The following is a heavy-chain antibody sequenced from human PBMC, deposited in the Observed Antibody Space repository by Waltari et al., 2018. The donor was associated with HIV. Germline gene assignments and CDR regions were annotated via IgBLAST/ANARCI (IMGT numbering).Heavy chain of an antibody. CDR2: ISDSGIT. Sequence: EVHLLESGGGLVQPGGSLRLSCAASGFTFSAYAMVWVRPAPGRGLEWVSGISDSGITYYTDSVKGRFTISRDNSKDTLYLQINSLRVEDAAIYYCAKGRGSYRLNYFDHWGRGTLVTVSS. CDR1: GFTFSAYA. D-gene: IGHD3-16*02. V-gene: IGHV3-23*01. J-gene: IGHJ4*02. CDR3: AKGRGSYRLNYFDH.